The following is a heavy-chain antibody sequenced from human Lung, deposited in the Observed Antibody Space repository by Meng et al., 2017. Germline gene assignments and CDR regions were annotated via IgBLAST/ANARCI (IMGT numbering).Heavy chain of an antibody. CDR2: IYYSGST. CDR1: GCSVSSGRSL. V-gene: IGHV4-61*01. J-gene: IGHJ4*02. CDR3: ARGYCNTTSCYVFYFDY. Sequence: RLQESGPGLVRPSETLSLTCSVSGCSVSSGRSLWSWIRQPPGKGLEWIGYIYYSGSTNYNPSLKSRATISVDTSKNQFSLKLSSVTAADTAVYHCARGYCNTTSCYVFYFDYWGQGTLVTVSS. D-gene: IGHD2-2*01.